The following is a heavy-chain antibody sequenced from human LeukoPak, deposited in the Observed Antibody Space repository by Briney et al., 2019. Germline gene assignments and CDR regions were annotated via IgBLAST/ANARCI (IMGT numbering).Heavy chain of an antibody. J-gene: IGHJ4*02. D-gene: IGHD6-19*01. CDR1: GGSFSGYY. CDR3: ARVLSSGWPDY. V-gene: IGHV4-34*01. Sequence: SETLSLTCAVYGGSFSGYYWSWIRQPPGKGLEWIGEINHSGSTNYNPSLKSRVTISVDTSKNQFSLELSSVTAADTAVYYCARVLSSGWPDYWGQGTLVTVSS. CDR2: INHSGST.